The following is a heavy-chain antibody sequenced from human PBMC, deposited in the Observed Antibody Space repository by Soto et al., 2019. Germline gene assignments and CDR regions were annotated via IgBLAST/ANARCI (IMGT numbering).Heavy chain of an antibody. CDR2: IFYTGTT. CDR1: GGSINYNSYY. D-gene: IGHD2-2*01. J-gene: IGHJ5*02. Sequence: QLKLQESSPGLVKPSETLSLTCSVSGGSINYNSYYWGWIRQPPGKGLEWVGGIFYTGTTYYSPSLKDRVTISVDTSKNSFSLNLTSVTAADTAVYFCARLVVVAPVANAWGQGTLVTVSS. V-gene: IGHV4-39*02. CDR3: ARLVVVAPVANA.